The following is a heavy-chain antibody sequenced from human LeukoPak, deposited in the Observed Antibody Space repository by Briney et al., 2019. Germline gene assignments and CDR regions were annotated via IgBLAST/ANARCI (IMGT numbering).Heavy chain of an antibody. CDR1: GFTFSSYS. Sequence: PGGSLRLSCAASGFTFSSYSMNWVRQAPGKGLEWVSSISSSSSYIYYADSVKGRFTTSRDNAKNSLYLQMNSLRAEDTAVYYCARDLGGSWLSAEYFQHWGQGTLVTVSS. CDR2: ISSSSSYI. CDR3: ARDLGGSWLSAEYFQH. V-gene: IGHV3-21*01. D-gene: IGHD6-13*01. J-gene: IGHJ1*01.